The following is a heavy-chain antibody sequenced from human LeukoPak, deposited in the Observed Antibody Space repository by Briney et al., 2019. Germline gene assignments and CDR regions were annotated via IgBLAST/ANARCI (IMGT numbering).Heavy chain of an antibody. CDR3: ARLQDSYYNMDV. CDR1: GFTFSSSG. Sequence: GGSLRLSCAASGFTFSSSGMSWVRQAPGKGLEWVSSISISSSYIYYEDSVKGRFTIPRENAKDSLYLQMNSLRAEDTAVYYCARLQDSYYNMDVWGKGTTVTVSS. D-gene: IGHD4-11*01. V-gene: IGHV3-21*01. J-gene: IGHJ6*03. CDR2: ISISSSYI.